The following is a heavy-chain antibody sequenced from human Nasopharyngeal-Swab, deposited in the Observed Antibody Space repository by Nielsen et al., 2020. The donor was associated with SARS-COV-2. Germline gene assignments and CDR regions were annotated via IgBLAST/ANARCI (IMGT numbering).Heavy chain of an antibody. J-gene: IGHJ5*02. V-gene: IGHV3-30*09. Sequence: GESLKISCAASGFTFSSYAMHWVRQAPGKGLEWVAVISYERSNKYYADSVKGRFAISRDNAKNSLYLQMNRLRAEDTAVYYCARDATTVTTWFDPWGQGTLVTVSS. CDR3: ARDATTVTTWFDP. D-gene: IGHD4-11*01. CDR1: GFTFSSYA. CDR2: ISYERSNK.